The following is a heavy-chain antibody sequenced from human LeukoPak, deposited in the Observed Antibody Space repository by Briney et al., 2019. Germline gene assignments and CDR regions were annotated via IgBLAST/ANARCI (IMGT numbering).Heavy chain of an antibody. CDR3: ARDLRNTQLVGY. D-gene: IGHD6-13*01. CDR1: GFTLSSYW. CDR2: INNDGVST. J-gene: IGHJ4*02. V-gene: IGHV3-74*01. Sequence: PGGSLRLSCATSGFTLSSYWMHWVRQVPGKGLEWLSRINNDGVSTSYADSVKGRFTISRDNAKNTLYLQMNSLRAEDTAVYFCARDLRNTQLVGYWGQGTLVTVSS.